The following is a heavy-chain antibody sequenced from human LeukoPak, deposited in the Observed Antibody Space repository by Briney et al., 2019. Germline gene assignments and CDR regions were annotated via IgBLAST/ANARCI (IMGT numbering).Heavy chain of an antibody. J-gene: IGHJ4*02. Sequence: GGSLRLSCTASGFTFGDYAMSWFRQAPGKGLEWVGFIRSKAYGGTTGCAASVKGRFTISRDDSKSIAYLQMNSLKTEDTAVYYCTRFPGYCSGGSCFKFDYWGQGTLVTVSS. CDR2: IRSKAYGGTT. CDR1: GFTFGDYA. CDR3: TRFPGYCSGGSCFKFDY. D-gene: IGHD2-15*01. V-gene: IGHV3-49*03.